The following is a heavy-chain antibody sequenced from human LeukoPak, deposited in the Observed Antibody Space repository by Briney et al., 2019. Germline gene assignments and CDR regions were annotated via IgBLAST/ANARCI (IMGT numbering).Heavy chain of an antibody. J-gene: IGHJ2*01. V-gene: IGHV3-74*01. Sequence: GGSLRLSCGASGLTFNTYWIHWVRQAPGKGLVWVSQIKFDGSLASYADSVRGRFTISRDNTKNTLYLQMNSLRSEDTGVYYCVTGHYDSRMYFDLWGRGTLVIVSS. CDR1: GLTFNTYW. D-gene: IGHD3-16*01. CDR3: VTGHYDSRMYFDL. CDR2: IKFDGSLA.